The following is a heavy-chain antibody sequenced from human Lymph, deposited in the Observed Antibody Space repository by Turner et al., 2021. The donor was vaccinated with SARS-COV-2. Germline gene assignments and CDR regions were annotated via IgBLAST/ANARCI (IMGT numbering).Heavy chain of an antibody. Sequence: QLQLQESGPGLVKPSETLSLTCTVSGGSISSSSYYWGWIRQPPGRGREWIGHIYYSGSNYYNPSLKSRVTISVDTSKNQFSLKLSSVTAADTAVYYCARLVRRAEYYFDYWGQGTLVTVSS. V-gene: IGHV4-39*01. CDR1: GGSISSSSYY. CDR2: IYYSGSN. CDR3: ARLVRRAEYYFDY. J-gene: IGHJ4*02. D-gene: IGHD3-10*01.